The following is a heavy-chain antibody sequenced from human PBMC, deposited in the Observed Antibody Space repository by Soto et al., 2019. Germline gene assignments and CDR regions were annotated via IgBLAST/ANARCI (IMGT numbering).Heavy chain of an antibody. Sequence: GGSLRLSCAASGFTFSGSAMHWVRQASGKGLEWVGRIRSKANSYATAYAASVKGRFTISRDDSKNTAYLQMNSLKTEDTAVYYCSTEGELRDYYYYYGMDVWGQGTTVTVSS. CDR2: IRSKANSYAT. CDR1: GFTFSGSA. D-gene: IGHD1-26*01. CDR3: STEGELRDYYYYYGMDV. V-gene: IGHV3-73*01. J-gene: IGHJ6*02.